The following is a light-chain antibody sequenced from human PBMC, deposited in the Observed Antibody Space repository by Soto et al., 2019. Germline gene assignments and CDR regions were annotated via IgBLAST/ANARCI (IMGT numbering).Light chain of an antibody. CDR3: QQYADSRWT. CDR1: QSVASAY. CDR2: GSS. Sequence: EIVLTQSPGTLSLSPGERATLSCRASQSVASAYLAWYQQKPGQTPRLLIYGSSSRATGVPDRFCGSGSGTDFTLTISRLEAEDFALYYCQQYADSRWTFGQGTKV. J-gene: IGKJ1*01. V-gene: IGKV3-20*01.